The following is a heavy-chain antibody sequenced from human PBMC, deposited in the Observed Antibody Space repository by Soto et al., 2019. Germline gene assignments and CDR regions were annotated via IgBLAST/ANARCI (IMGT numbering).Heavy chain of an antibody. CDR2: IFHTGTT. D-gene: IGHD2-15*01. J-gene: IGHJ4*02. CDR3: ARSARYGVVGDY. Sequence: QVQLLESGPGLVQPSGTLSLTCGVSGDSIYRSYWWSWVRLPPGKGPEWIGEIFHTGTTNYNPSLKSRLTMSVDKSKKEISLKLDSVTAADTAVYFCARSARYGVVGDYWGQGTGVTVSS. V-gene: IGHV4-4*02. CDR1: GDSIYRSYW.